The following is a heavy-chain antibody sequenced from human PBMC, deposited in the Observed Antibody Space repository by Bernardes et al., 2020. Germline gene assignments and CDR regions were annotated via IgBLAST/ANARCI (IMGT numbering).Heavy chain of an antibody. V-gene: IGHV3-23*01. Sequence: GGSLRLSCPASGSTFNNYDMVWIRNLPGRGLDGASSISASADRTYYLDSVKGRFTISRDNHRNMLYLQMNSLRAEDTAIYYCAKILTTDHSYWYGVDVWGKGITVTVSS. D-gene: IGHD4-17*01. CDR1: GSTFNNYD. CDR3: AKILTTDHSYWYGVDV. J-gene: IGHJ6*04. CDR2: ISASADRT.